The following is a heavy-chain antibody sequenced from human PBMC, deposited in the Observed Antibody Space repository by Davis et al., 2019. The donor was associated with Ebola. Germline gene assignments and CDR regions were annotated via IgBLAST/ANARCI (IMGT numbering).Heavy chain of an antibody. V-gene: IGHV5-51*01. J-gene: IGHJ6*03. D-gene: IGHD4-17*01. CDR2: IYPGDSDT. CDR3: ARVTTVTTYYYYYMDV. CDR1: GYSFTNYW. Sequence: GESLKISCKGSGYSFTNYWIGWVRQMPGKGLEWMGIIYPGDSDTRYSPSFQGQVTISADKSISTAYLQWSSLKASDTAMYYCARVTTVTTYYYYYMDVWGKGTTVTVSS.